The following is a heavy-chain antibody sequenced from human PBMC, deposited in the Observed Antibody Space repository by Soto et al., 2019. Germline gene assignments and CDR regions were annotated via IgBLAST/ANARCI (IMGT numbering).Heavy chain of an antibody. Sequence: GKGLEWVAVISYDGSNKYYADSVKGRFTISRDNSKNTLYLQMNSLRAEDTAVYYCAIFFFKWKTAYDISFRSRDS. CDR3: AIFFFKWKTAYDISFRSRDS. V-gene: IGHV3-30-3*01. CDR2: ISYDGSNK. D-gene: IGHD3-3*01. J-gene: IGHJ5*01.